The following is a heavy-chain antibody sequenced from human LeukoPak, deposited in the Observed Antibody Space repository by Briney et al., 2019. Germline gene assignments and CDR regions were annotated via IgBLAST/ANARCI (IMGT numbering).Heavy chain of an antibody. V-gene: IGHV4-34*01. CDR3: ARVGSENSSWYRRVGYYYYYMDV. CDR2: INHSGST. Sequence: KPSETLSLTCTVSGDSISTYYWSWIRQPPGKGLEWIGEINHSGSTNYNPSLKSRVTISVDTSKNQFSLKLSSVTAADTAVYYCARVGSENSSWYRRVGYYYYYMDVWGKGTTVTVSS. CDR1: GDSISTYY. D-gene: IGHD6-13*01. J-gene: IGHJ6*03.